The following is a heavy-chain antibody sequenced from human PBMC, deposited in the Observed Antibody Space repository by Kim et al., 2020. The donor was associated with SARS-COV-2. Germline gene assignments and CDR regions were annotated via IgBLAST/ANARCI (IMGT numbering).Heavy chain of an antibody. V-gene: IGHV3-11*04. J-gene: IGHJ4*02. CDR3: VREGRPGIWYPALDS. Sequence: ESVGGGFTVSREDAKNTLYLQMNSVTVDDTAVYYCVREGRPGIWYPALDSWGQGTLVTVSS. D-gene: IGHD6-13*01.